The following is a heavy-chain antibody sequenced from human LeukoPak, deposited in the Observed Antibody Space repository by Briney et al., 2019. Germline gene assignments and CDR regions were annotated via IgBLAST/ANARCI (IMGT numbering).Heavy chain of an antibody. CDR1: GYPFTRYG. Sequence: ASVTVSCKASGYPFTRYGISWVRQAPGQGLEWMGWINPDNGNTKYAQKFPGRVTMTTDTSTSTAHIELRSLRSDDTAVYYCATYYCSTTSCYPYFFDYWGQGTLVTVSS. CDR3: ATYYCSTTSCYPYFFDY. V-gene: IGHV1-18*01. D-gene: IGHD2-2*01. CDR2: INPDNGNT. J-gene: IGHJ4*02.